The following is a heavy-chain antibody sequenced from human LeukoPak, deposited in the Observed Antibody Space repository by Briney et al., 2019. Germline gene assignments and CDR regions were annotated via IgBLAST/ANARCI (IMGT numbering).Heavy chain of an antibody. CDR2: IYHSGST. D-gene: IGHD1-26*01. J-gene: IGHJ4*02. CDR3: ARYRMRVGATFFDY. V-gene: IGHV4-4*02. CDR1: GGSISSSNW. Sequence: PSETLYLTCAVSGGSISSSNWWSWVRQPPGKGLEWIGEIYHSGSTDYNPSLKSRVTISVDKSKNQFSLKLSSVTAADTAVYYCARYRMRVGATFFDYWGQGTLVTVSS.